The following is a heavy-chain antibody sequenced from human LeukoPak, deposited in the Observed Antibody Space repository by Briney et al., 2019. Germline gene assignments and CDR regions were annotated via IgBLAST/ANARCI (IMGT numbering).Heavy chain of an antibody. J-gene: IGHJ6*02. CDR1: GFTLSSYA. CDR3: ARGHRSTYYYDSSGYSAHYYYYGMDV. CDR2: ISYDGSNK. V-gene: IGHV3-30-3*01. Sequence: GGSLRLSCAASGFTLSSYAMHCVRQAPGKGLEWVGVISYDGSNKYYADSVKGRFTISRDNSKTTLYLQMNSLRAEDTAVYYCARGHRSTYYYDSSGYSAHYYYYGMDVWGQGTTVTVSS. D-gene: IGHD3-22*01.